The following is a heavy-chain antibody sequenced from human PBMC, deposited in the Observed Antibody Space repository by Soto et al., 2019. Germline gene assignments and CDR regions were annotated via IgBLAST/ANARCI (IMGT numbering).Heavy chain of an antibody. V-gene: IGHV6-1*01. CDR1: GDSVSSTSSI. CDR3: ARDLHGTYYYDS. J-gene: IGHJ4*02. D-gene: IGHD1-1*01. Sequence: SQTLSLTCDISGDSVSSTSSIWNWFRQSPSRGLEWLGRTYYRSKWHTDYAVSVRGRITINPDTPKNQFFLQLSSVTPDDTAVYFCARDLHGTYYYDSWGQGTLVTVSS. CDR2: TYYRSKWHT.